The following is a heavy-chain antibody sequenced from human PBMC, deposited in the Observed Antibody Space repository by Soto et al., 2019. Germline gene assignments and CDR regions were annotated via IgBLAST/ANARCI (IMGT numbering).Heavy chain of an antibody. CDR1: GFTFSSYG. D-gene: IGHD3-10*01. V-gene: IGHV3-30*18. J-gene: IGHJ6*02. CDR3: AKDFVELLWFGVFNNYYYYGMDV. Sequence: QVQLVESGGGVVQPGRSLRLSCAASGFTFSSYGMHWVRQAPGKGLEWVAVISYDGSNKYYADSVKGRFNISRDNSKNTLYLQMNSLRAEDTAVYYCAKDFVELLWFGVFNNYYYYGMDVWGQGTTVTVSS. CDR2: ISYDGSNK.